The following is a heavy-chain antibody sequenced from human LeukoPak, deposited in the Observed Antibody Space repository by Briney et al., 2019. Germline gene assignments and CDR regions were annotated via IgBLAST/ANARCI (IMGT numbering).Heavy chain of an antibody. V-gene: IGHV3-48*02. CDR2: ISSSSSAI. D-gene: IGHD3-10*01. CDR3: ARDYYGSGSYGDY. Sequence: GGSLRLSCAASGFTFRTYSMNWVRQAPGKGLEWVSFISSSSSAIYYTDSVKGRFTISRDNAKNSLYLQMNSLRDEDTAVYYCARDYYGSGSYGDYWGQGTLVTVSS. CDR1: GFTFRTYS. J-gene: IGHJ4*02.